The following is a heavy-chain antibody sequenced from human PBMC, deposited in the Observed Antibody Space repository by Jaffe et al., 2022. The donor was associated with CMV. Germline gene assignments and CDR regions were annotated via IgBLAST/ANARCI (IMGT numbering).Heavy chain of an antibody. V-gene: IGHV1-18*04. CDR1: GYTFTSYG. D-gene: IGHD2-15*01. J-gene: IGHJ6*03. CDR3: ARDRSGYCSGGSCYGGPYYYYMDV. CDR2: ISAYNGNT. Sequence: QVQLVQSGAEVKKPGASVKVSCKASGYTFTSYGISWVRQAPGQGLEWMGWISAYNGNTNYAQKLQGRVTMTTDTSTSTAYMELRSLRSDDTAVYYCARDRSGYCSGGSCYGGPYYYYMDVWGKGTTVTVSS.